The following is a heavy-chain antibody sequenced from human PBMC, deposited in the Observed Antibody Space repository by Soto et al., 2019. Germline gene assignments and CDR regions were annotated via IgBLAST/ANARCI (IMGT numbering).Heavy chain of an antibody. CDR2: ISSSTSYI. CDR1: GFTFSSYS. D-gene: IGHD6-6*01. CDR3: ARVGGRLVPGFDY. V-gene: IGHV3-21*01. Sequence: EVQLVESGGGLVKPGGSLRLSSAASGFTFSSYSMNWVRQAPGKGLEWVSSISSSTSYIYYADSVKGRFTISRDNAKNSLYLQMNSLRDEDTAVYYCARVGGRLVPGFDYWGQGTLVTVSS. J-gene: IGHJ4*02.